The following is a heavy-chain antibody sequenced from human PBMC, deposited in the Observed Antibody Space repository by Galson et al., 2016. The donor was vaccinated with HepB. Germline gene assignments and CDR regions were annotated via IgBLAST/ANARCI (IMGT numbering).Heavy chain of an antibody. CDR1: GFSFSDHA. Sequence: SLRLSCATSGFSFSDHAMNWFRQAPGKGLEWVAFIRRETYGGTTEYAASVKGRFTISRDDSKGIAYLQMNSLKTEDTAVYYCARQRRATMRYYYYGMDVWGQGTTVTVSS. CDR3: ARQRRATMRYYYYGMDV. J-gene: IGHJ6*02. CDR2: IRRETYGGTT. D-gene: IGHD5-12*01. V-gene: IGHV3-49*03.